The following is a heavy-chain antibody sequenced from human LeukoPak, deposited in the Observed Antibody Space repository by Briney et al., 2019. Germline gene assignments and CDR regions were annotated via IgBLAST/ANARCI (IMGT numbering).Heavy chain of an antibody. D-gene: IGHD3/OR15-3a*01. CDR3: ARGRDWVEY. Sequence: PGGSLRLSCAASGFTVSSNYMTWVRQAPGKGLEWVSIIYSGGTSYYADSVKGRFTISRDKSKNTVYLQMNSIRAEDTAVYYCARGRDWVEYWGQGTLVTVSS. J-gene: IGHJ4*02. V-gene: IGHV3-53*01. CDR2: IYSGGTS. CDR1: GFTVSSNY.